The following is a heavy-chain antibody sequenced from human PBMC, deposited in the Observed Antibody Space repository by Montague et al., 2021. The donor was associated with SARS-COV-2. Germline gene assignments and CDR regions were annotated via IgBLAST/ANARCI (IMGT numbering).Heavy chain of an antibody. D-gene: IGHD1-20*01. V-gene: IGHV4-39*07. CDR2: IYYSGST. Sequence: SETLSLTCTVSGGSISSSSYYWGWIRQPPGKGLEWIGSIYYSGSTYYNPSLKSRVTISVDTSKNQFSLKLSSVTAADTAVYYCARDQGYNWNYYYYYGMDVWGQGTTVTVFS. J-gene: IGHJ6*02. CDR1: GGSISSSSYY. CDR3: ARDQGYNWNYYYYYGMDV.